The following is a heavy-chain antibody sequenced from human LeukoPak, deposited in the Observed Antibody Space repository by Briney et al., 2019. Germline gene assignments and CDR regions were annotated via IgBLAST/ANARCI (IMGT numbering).Heavy chain of an antibody. V-gene: IGHV4-34*01. D-gene: IGHD3-10*01. CDR1: DGSFSAYY. J-gene: IGHJ4*02. Sequence: SETLSLTCAVYDGSFSAYYWTWIRQPPGKGLEWIGEINHSGSTNYNPSLKSRVTISVDTSKNQFSLKLSSVTAPDTAMYYCARKPIFGSGRHWYYFDYWGQGTLVTVSS. CDR3: ARKPIFGSGRHWYYFDY. CDR2: INHSGST.